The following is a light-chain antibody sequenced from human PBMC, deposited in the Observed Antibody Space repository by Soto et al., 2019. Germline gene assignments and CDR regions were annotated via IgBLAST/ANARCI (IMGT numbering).Light chain of an antibody. J-gene: IGKJ5*01. CDR3: QQYNNWPYS. CDR2: DVS. V-gene: IGKV3-15*01. CDR1: QTISSGF. Sequence: EIVLTQSPGILYLSPGYRSTLSCRASQTISSGFLAWYQQKVGQAPRLLIYDVSIRATGVPARFSGTGSETDFTLTISGLQSEDSAVYFCQQYNNWPYSFGQGTRREIK.